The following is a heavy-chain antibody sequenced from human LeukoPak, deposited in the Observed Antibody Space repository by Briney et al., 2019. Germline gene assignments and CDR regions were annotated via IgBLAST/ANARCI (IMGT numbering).Heavy chain of an antibody. J-gene: IGHJ4*02. Sequence: GASVKVSCKASGYTFTSYYMHWVRQAPGQGLEWMGIINPSGGSTSYAQKFQGRVTMTRDMSTSTVYMELSSLRSEDTAVYYCARDPHYDSSGYYLAYWGQGTLVTVSS. CDR1: GYTFTSYY. CDR2: INPSGGST. V-gene: IGHV1-46*01. D-gene: IGHD3-22*01. CDR3: ARDPHYDSSGYYLAY.